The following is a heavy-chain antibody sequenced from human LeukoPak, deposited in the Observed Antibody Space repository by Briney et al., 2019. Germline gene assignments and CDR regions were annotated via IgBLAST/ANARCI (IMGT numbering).Heavy chain of an antibody. J-gene: IGHJ4*02. CDR1: GFTFSSYE. CDR2: ISSSGSTI. CDR3: ARLRNYDSSGYYFEIDY. D-gene: IGHD3-22*01. Sequence: PGGPLRLSCAASGFTFSSYEMNWVRQAPGKGLEWVSYISSSGSTIYYADSVKGRFTISRDNAKNSLYLQMNSLRAEDTAFYYCARLRNYDSSGYYFEIDYWGQGTLVTVSS. V-gene: IGHV3-48*03.